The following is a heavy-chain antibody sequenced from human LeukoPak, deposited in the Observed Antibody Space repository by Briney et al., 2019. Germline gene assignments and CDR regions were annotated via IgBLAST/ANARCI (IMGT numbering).Heavy chain of an antibody. J-gene: IGHJ4*02. CDR3: ARVGRSRDYFDS. CDR2: ASYDGNNK. Sequence: QTGGSLRLSCAASGFTFSDYYMSWIRQAPGKGLEWVAVASYDGNNKYYADSVKGRFTISRDNSKNTVYLQMNSLRAEDTAVYYCARVGRSRDYFDSWGQGTLVTVSS. V-gene: IGHV3-30-3*01. CDR1: GFTFSDYY.